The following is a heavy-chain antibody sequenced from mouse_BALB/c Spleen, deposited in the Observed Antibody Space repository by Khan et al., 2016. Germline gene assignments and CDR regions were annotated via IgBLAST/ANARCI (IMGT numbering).Heavy chain of an antibody. J-gene: IGHJ4*01. Sequence: QVQLKQSGPELVKPGASVRISCKASGYTFTSYYIHWVKQRPGQGLEWIGWIYPGNVNTKYNEKFKGKATLTADKSSSTAYMQLSSLTSEDSAVYFCARLGDYDVYAMDYWGQGTSVTVSS. CDR3: ARLGDYDVYAMDY. V-gene: IGHV1S56*01. CDR2: IYPGNVNT. CDR1: GYTFTSYY. D-gene: IGHD2-4*01.